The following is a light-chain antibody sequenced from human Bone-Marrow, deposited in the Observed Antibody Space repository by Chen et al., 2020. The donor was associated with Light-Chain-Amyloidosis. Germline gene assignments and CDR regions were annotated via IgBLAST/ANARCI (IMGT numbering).Light chain of an antibody. CDR1: VTDVGSYNL. Sequence: QSALTQPASVSGSPGQAITISCTGTVTDVGSYNLVSWYQQYPGKAPKLLIYEDTKRPSGVSHRFSASKSGITASLTFSGIQAEDEAVYYCCSYAGTPWLFGGGTYLTVL. CDR3: CSYAGTPWL. J-gene: IGLJ3*02. CDR2: EDT. V-gene: IGLV2-23*01.